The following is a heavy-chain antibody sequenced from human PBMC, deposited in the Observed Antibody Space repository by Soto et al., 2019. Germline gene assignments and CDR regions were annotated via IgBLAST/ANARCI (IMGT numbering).Heavy chain of an antibody. D-gene: IGHD6-13*01. CDR1: GITVSNAW. Sequence: GGSLRLSCAASGITVSNAWMNWVRQAPGKGLEYIGRIRSKTDGGTTEYAAPVEGRFTISRDDSKNTLYLQMGGLKTEDTAVYYCTTTRPGTNVFDNWGQGTLVTVSS. V-gene: IGHV3-15*01. J-gene: IGHJ3*02. CDR2: IRSKTDGGTT. CDR3: TTTRPGTNVFDN.